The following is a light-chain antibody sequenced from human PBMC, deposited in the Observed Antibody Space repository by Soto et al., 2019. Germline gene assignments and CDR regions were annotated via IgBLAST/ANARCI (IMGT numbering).Light chain of an antibody. V-gene: IGKV3-15*01. CDR1: QSVSTN. J-gene: IGKJ1*01. Sequence: EIMLTKSPGALSLSPGERATLSCRASQSVSTNLAWYQQKPGQPPRLLIYFASTRATAVPARFTAGGSGTEFTLTISSLQSEDFAVYYCQDYDKRPRPFGQGTKAAIK. CDR2: FAS. CDR3: QDYDKRPRP.